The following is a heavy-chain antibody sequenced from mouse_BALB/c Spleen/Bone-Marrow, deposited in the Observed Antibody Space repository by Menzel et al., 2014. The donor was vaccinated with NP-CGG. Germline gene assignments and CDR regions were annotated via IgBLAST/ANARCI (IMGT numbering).Heavy chain of an antibody. Sequence: QVQLQQSGAELVKPGAPVKLSCKTSGYTFTSYWMSWVKQRPGRGPEWIGRIDPSDSETHYNQKFKDKATLTVDKSSSTAYIQLSSLTSEDSAVYYCARDYGYYFDCWGQGTTLTVSS. CDR3: ARDYGYYFDC. D-gene: IGHD1-2*01. V-gene: IGHV1-69*02. CDR1: GYTFTSYW. J-gene: IGHJ2*01. CDR2: IDPSDSET.